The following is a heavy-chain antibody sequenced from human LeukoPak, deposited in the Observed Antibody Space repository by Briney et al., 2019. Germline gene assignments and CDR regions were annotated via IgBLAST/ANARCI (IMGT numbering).Heavy chain of an antibody. CDR2: MNPNSGNT. CDR3: ATDQIVGATRDLDAFDI. Sequence: ASVKVSCKASGYTFTSYDINWVRQATGQGLEWMGWMNPNSGNTGYAQKFQGRVTMTRNTSISTAYMELSSLRSEDTAVCYCATDQIVGATRDLDAFDIWGQGTMVTVSS. CDR1: GYTFTSYD. J-gene: IGHJ3*02. D-gene: IGHD1-26*01. V-gene: IGHV1-8*02.